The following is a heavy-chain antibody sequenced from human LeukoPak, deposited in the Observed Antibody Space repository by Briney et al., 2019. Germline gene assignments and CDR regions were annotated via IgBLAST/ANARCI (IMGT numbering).Heavy chain of an antibody. Sequence: SETLSLTCAVYGGSFSGYYWSWIRQPPGKGLEWIGEIIPSGSTNYNPSLKSRVTISADTSKNQFSLKLSSVTAADTAVYYCAGSQSTKYYYYYYMDVWGKGTTVTVSS. CDR2: IIPSGST. CDR1: GGSFSGYY. D-gene: IGHD2-2*01. V-gene: IGHV4-34*12. CDR3: AGSQSTKYYYYYYMDV. J-gene: IGHJ6*03.